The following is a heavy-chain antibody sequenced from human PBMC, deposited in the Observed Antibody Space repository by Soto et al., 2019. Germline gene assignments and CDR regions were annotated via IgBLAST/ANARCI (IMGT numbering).Heavy chain of an antibody. CDR1: GFTFSSYA. CDR2: ISGRGGST. J-gene: IGHJ4*02. CDR3: ARDRLKGYSSSWYKDY. V-gene: IGHV3-23*01. Sequence: GGSLRLSCAASGFTFSSYAMSWVRQAPGKRLEWVSGISGRGGSTYYADSVKGRFTISRDNSKNTLYLQMNSLRAEDTAVYYCARDRLKGYSSSWYKDYCGQGTLVTVSS. D-gene: IGHD6-13*01.